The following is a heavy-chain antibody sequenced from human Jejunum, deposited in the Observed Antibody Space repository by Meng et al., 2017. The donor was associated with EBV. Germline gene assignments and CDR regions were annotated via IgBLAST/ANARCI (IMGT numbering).Heavy chain of an antibody. CDR1: GFSCGDYG. J-gene: IGHJ4*02. D-gene: IGHD2-15*01. V-gene: IGHV3-33*01. CDR3: ARVQSYCSGGRCYDGYAGD. CDR2: IYHDGSKE. Sequence: GQLVESGGGVVEPGRSVGLSGVASGFSCGDYGMYWVRQAPGKGREGVAIIYHDGSKENYADSVKGRFTVSRDNSKNTLYLQMNSLRGEDTAVYYCARVQSYCSGGRCYDGYAGDWGRGTLVTVSS.